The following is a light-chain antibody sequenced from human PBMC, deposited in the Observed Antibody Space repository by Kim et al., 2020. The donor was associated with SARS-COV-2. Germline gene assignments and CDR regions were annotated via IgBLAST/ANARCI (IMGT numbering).Light chain of an antibody. J-gene: IGKJ1*01. CDR3: QQYGSSPWA. V-gene: IGKV3-20*01. CDR2: GAS. CDR1: QSVRINS. Sequence: EIVLTQSPGTLSLSPGERATLSCRASQSVRINSLAWYQQKPGQTPRLLIYGASSRATGIPDRFSGSGSGTDFTLTISRLEPEDFAVYYFQQYGSSPWAFGQGTKVDIK.